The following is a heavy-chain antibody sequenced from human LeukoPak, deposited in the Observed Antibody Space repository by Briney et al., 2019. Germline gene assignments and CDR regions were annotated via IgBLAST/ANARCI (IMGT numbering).Heavy chain of an antibody. Sequence: SETLSLTCAVYGGSFSGYYWSWIRQPPGKGLEWIGEINHSGSTNYNPSLKSRVTISVDTSKNQFSLKLSSVTAADTAVYYCARGQTYYDFWSGYRPTNWFDPWGQGTLVTVSS. CDR3: ARGQTYYDFWSGYRPTNWFDP. V-gene: IGHV4-34*01. D-gene: IGHD3-3*01. CDR2: INHSGST. CDR1: GGSFSGYY. J-gene: IGHJ5*02.